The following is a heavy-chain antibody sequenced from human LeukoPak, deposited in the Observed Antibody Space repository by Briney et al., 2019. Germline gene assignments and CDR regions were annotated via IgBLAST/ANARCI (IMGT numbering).Heavy chain of an antibody. V-gene: IGHV3-20*04. J-gene: IGHJ4*02. Sequence: GGSLRLSCAASGFTFDDYGMTWVRQGPGKGLEWVSAINWNGGSTGYADSVKGRFTISRDNAKNSLYLQMNSLRAEDTALYYCARDGSGWNFDYWGQGTPVTVSS. D-gene: IGHD6-19*01. CDR3: ARDGSGWNFDY. CDR2: INWNGGST. CDR1: GFTFDDYG.